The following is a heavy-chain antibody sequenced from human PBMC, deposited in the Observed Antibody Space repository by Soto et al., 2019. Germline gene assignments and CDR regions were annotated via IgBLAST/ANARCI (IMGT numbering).Heavy chain of an antibody. J-gene: IGHJ6*03. D-gene: IGHD3-16*01. CDR3: ARRVRGEFRFRYDYYYYVDF. CDR1: GGSMSSGTYF. Sequence: QVQLQESGPGLVKPSETLSLTCSVSGGSMSSGTYFWTWIRQHPGKGLEWMGYIHYSGSTSYNPSLKSRVTISVDTSKKQFSLRLSSVSAADTAVYFFARRVRGEFRFRYDYYYYVDFWGKGTGVTVSS. V-gene: IGHV4-31*03. CDR2: IHYSGST.